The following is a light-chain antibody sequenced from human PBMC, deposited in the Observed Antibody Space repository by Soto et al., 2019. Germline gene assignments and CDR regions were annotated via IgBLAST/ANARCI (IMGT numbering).Light chain of an antibody. J-gene: IGKJ1*01. CDR3: QQRTNWSWT. V-gene: IGKV3-11*01. CDR2: DVS. CDR1: QSLDSS. Sequence: EIVMTQSPATLSVSPGERATLSCRASQSLDSSLAWFQQKPGQAPRLLIYDVSYRASGIPARFSGSGSGTDFTPTISSLEPEDFAVYYCQQRTNWSWTFGQGTKVDIK.